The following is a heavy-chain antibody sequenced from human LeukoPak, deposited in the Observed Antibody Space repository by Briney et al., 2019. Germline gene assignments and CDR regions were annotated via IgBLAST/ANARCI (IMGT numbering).Heavy chain of an antibody. CDR3: ARRFFSRYLRSSRRDAFDI. CDR1: GGSISSGGYY. CDR2: IYHSGST. J-gene: IGHJ3*02. V-gene: IGHV4-30-2*01. Sequence: SETLSLTCTVSGGSISSGGYYWSWIRQPPGKGLEWIGYIYHSGSTYYNPSLKSRVTISVDTSKNQFSLKLSSVTAADTAVYYCARRFFSRYLRSSRRDAFDIWGQGTMVTVSS. D-gene: IGHD3-3*01.